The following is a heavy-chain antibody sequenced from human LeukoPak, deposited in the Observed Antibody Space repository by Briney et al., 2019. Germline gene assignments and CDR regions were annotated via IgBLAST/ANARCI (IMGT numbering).Heavy chain of an antibody. J-gene: IGHJ5*02. CDR1: GYTFTGYY. CDR3: AREPFDILTGYYNEGGSFYDP. D-gene: IGHD3-9*01. CDR2: INPNSGGT. Sequence: ASVKVFCKASGYTFTGYYMHWVRQAPGQGLEWMGWINPNSGGTNYAQKFQGRVTMTRDTSISTAYMELSRLRSDDTAVYYCAREPFDILTGYYNEGGSFYDPWGQGTLVTVSS. V-gene: IGHV1-2*02.